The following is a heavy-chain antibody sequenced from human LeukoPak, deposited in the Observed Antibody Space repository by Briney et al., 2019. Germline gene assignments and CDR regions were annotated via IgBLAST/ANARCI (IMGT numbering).Heavy chain of an antibody. CDR3: ARERDSQWDYYYMDV. D-gene: IGHD1-26*01. V-gene: IGHV1-18*01. CDR1: GYTFTSYG. CDR2: ISAYNGNT. Sequence: GASVKVSCKASGYTFTSYGISWVRQAPGQGLEWMGWISAYNGNTNYAQKLQGRVTMTTGTSTSTAYMELRSLRSDDTAVYYCARERDSQWDYYYMDVWGKGTTVTVSS. J-gene: IGHJ6*03.